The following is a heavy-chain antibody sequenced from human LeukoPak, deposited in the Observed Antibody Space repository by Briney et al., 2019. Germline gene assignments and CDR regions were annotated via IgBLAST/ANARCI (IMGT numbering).Heavy chain of an antibody. Sequence: PSETLSLTCSVSGGSITYSHYYWGWVRQPPGKGLEWIGGIYYSGSTYYNPSLKSRVTISVDTSKNQFSLKLSSVTAADTAVYYCARQSAVAGRFDYWGQGTLVTVSS. J-gene: IGHJ4*02. D-gene: IGHD6-19*01. CDR3: ARQSAVAGRFDY. CDR2: IYYSGST. V-gene: IGHV4-39*01. CDR1: GGSITYSHYY.